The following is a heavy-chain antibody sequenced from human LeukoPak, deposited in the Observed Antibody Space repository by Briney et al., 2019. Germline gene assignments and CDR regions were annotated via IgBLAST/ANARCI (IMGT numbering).Heavy chain of an antibody. V-gene: IGHV4-61*02. Sequence: SETLSLTCTVSGGSISSGNYYWSWIRQPAGTGLEWIGLIYTSGSTKYNPSLKSRVTISVDTSKNQFSLKLSSVTAADTAVYYCARGKSSGYTSFDYWGQGTLVTVSS. CDR1: GGSISSGNYY. D-gene: IGHD3-16*01. CDR2: IYTSGST. J-gene: IGHJ4*02. CDR3: ARGKSSGYTSFDY.